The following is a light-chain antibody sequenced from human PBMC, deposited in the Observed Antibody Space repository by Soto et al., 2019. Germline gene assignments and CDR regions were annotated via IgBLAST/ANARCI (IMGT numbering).Light chain of an antibody. CDR2: KAS. V-gene: IGKV1-5*03. Sequence: DIQMTQSPSTLSASVGDTVTITCRASQSLSYWLAWYQQKPGQAPKLLIHKASTLESGVPSRFSGSGSGTEFTLTISRLQPDDFAAFYCHQYDRFPYSFGQGTKLEIK. CDR3: HQYDRFPYS. J-gene: IGKJ2*03. CDR1: QSLSYW.